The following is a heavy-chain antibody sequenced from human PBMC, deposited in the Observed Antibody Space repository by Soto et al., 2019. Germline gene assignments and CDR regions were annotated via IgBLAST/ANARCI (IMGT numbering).Heavy chain of an antibody. CDR1: GGTFSSYS. J-gene: IGHJ4*02. Sequence: SVNVSYKSSGGTFSSYSMSWVRQAPGQGLEWMGWIIPIFGTANYAQKFQGRVTITADESTSTAYMELSSLRSEDTAVYYCARKSGSYTFDYWGQGTLVTVSS. CDR3: ARKSGSYTFDY. D-gene: IGHD3-10*01. V-gene: IGHV1-69*13. CDR2: IIPIFGTA.